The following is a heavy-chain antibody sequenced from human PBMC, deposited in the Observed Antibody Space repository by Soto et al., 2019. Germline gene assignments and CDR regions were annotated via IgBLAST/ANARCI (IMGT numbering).Heavy chain of an antibody. D-gene: IGHD6-13*01. CDR2: IYYSGST. CDR3: AREYESSPTD. CDR1: GGSISTSSYH. J-gene: IGHJ4*02. Sequence: SETLSLTCTVSGGSISTSSYHWAWIRQPPGKGLEWIASIYYSGSTYYNPSLKSRATISVDTSKNQFPLKLTSVTAADTAVYYCAREYESSPTDWGQGTLVTVSS. V-gene: IGHV4-39*02.